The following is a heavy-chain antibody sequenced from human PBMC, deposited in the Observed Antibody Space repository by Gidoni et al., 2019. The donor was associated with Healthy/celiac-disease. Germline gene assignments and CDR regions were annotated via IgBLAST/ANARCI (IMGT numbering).Heavy chain of an antibody. CDR2: IYTSGST. V-gene: IGHV4-4*07. D-gene: IGHD2-2*01. CDR3: ARDAAYCSSTSCPNWFDP. CDR1: GGSISSYS. J-gene: IGHJ5*02. Sequence: QVQLQESGPGLVKPSETLSLTCTVSGGSISSYSWSWIRQPAGKGLEWIGRIYTSGSTNYNPSLKSRVTMSVDTSKNQFSLKLSSVTAADTAVYYCARDAAYCSSTSCPNWFDPWGQGTLVTVSS.